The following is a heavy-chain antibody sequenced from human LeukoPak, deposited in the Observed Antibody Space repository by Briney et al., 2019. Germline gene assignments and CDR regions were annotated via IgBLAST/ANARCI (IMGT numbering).Heavy chain of an antibody. CDR2: MSGGGDIT. D-gene: IGHD6-13*01. Sequence: HPGGSLRLSCAASGFTFSSYAMFWVRQAREKGLEWDSGMSGGGDITYYADSVKGRFTISRDNSKNTLYLQMNSLRAEDTAVYYCAKDLGYRDFDYWGQGTLVTVSS. J-gene: IGHJ4*02. CDR3: AKDLGYRDFDY. CDR1: GFTFSSYA. V-gene: IGHV3-23*01.